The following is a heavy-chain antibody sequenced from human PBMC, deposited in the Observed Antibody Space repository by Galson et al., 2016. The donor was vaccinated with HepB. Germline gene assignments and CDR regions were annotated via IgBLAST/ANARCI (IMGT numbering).Heavy chain of an antibody. D-gene: IGHD2-2*01. CDR2: ISTDGSSA. CDR3: ARAPVLPATVGGYDH. J-gene: IGHJ4*02. CDR1: GFSLSSYW. V-gene: IGHV3-74*01. Sequence: SLRLSCAASGFSLSSYWMHWVRQAPGKGLVWVSRISTDGSSATYADSVKGRFTISRDNAKNTLYLEMNSLRAEDTAVYYCARAPVLPATVGGYDHWGQGTL.